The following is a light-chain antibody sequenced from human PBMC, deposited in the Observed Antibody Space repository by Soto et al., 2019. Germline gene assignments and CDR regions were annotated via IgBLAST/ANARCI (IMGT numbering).Light chain of an antibody. CDR1: QSVSSSY. V-gene: IGKV3-20*01. CDR2: GAS. Sequence: EIVLTQSPGTLSLSPGDPATLSCRASQSVSSSYLAWYQQKPGQAPSLLIYGASNRATGIPGRFSGGGSGTDFTLTISRLEPEDFAVYYCQQYGKSAMFTFGQGTKLEIK. J-gene: IGKJ2*01. CDR3: QQYGKSAMFT.